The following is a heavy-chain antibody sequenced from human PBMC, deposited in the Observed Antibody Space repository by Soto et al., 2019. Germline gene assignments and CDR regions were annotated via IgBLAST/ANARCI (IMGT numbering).Heavy chain of an antibody. CDR1: GGSIRSGDYY. CDR2: IYYSGST. D-gene: IGHD3-10*01. CDR3: ARGPSYYNSARGWFDP. V-gene: IGHV4-30-4*01. J-gene: IGHJ5*02. Sequence: SETLSLTCTVSGGSIRSGDYYWSWIRQPPGKGLEWIGYIYYSGSTYYNPSLKSRVIISVDTSKNQFSLKLSSVTAADTAVYYCARGPSYYNSARGWFDPWGQGTLVTVSS.